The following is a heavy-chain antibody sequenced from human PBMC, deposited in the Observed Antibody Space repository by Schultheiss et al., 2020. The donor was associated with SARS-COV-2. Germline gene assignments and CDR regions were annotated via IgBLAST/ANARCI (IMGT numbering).Heavy chain of an antibody. J-gene: IGHJ6*03. CDR2: INPNSGGT. CDR1: GYTFTGYY. Sequence: GGSLRLSCKASGYTFTGYYVHWVRQAPGQGLEWMGWINPNSGGTNYAQKFQDRVTMTRDTSISTAYMELSRLRSDDTAVYYCARDLGGYYSPDYYYYYMDVWGKGTTVTVSS. D-gene: IGHD3-3*01. CDR3: ARDLGGYYSPDYYYYYMDV. V-gene: IGHV1-2*02.